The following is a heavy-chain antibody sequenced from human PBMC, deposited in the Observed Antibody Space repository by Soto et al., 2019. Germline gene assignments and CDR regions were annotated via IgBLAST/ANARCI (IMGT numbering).Heavy chain of an antibody. Sequence: QVQLQESGPGLVKPSETLSLTCTVSGGSISSYYWSWIRQPPGKGLEWIGFIFYSGSTSYSPSLQSRVTISIDTSENQFSLKLSSVTAADTAVYYCASMIGDPVLSFDSWGQGTLVAVSS. J-gene: IGHJ4*02. CDR1: GGSISSYY. CDR3: ASMIGDPVLSFDS. V-gene: IGHV4-59*01. CDR2: IFYSGST. D-gene: IGHD3-10*02.